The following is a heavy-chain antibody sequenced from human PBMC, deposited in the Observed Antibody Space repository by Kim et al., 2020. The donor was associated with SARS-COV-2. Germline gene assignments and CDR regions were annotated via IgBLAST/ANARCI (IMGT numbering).Heavy chain of an antibody. J-gene: IGHJ5*02. D-gene: IGHD3-10*01. CDR3: ARDRYYGSGSQYNWFDP. Sequence: GGSLRLSCAASGFTFSSYWMSWVRQAPGKGLEWVANIKQDGSEKYYVDSVKGRFTISRDNAKNSLYLQMNSLRAEDTAVYYCARDRYYGSGSQYNWFDPWGQGTLVTVSS. V-gene: IGHV3-7*01. CDR2: IKQDGSEK. CDR1: GFTFSSYW.